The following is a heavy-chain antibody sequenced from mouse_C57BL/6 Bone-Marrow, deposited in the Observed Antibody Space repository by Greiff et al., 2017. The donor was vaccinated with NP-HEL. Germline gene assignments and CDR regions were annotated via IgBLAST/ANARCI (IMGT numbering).Heavy chain of an antibody. CDR3: ARSERFAY. CDR2: INPNNGGT. CDR1: GYTFTDYN. Sequence: EVQVVESGPELVKPGASVKIPCKASGYTFTDYNMDWVKQSHGKSLEWIGDINPNNGGTIYNQKFKGKATLTVDKSSSTAYMELRSLTSEDTAVYYCARSERFAYWGQGTLVTVSA. J-gene: IGHJ3*01. V-gene: IGHV1-18*01.